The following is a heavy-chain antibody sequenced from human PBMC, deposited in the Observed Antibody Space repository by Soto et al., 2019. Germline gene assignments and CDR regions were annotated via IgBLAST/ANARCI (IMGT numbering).Heavy chain of an antibody. Sequence: QVQLQESGPGLVKPSETLSLTCTVSGGSISNYYWSWIRQPAGKGLEWIGRIYTSGSTAYNPSLKSRVTISIDTSRNQFSLKVTSMTAADTAVYYCEQLSGTHLPRGAAYYGMDVWGQGTTVTVSS. CDR3: EQLSGTHLPRGAAYYGMDV. V-gene: IGHV4-4*07. CDR2: IYTSGST. D-gene: IGHD5-18*01. CDR1: GGSISNYY. J-gene: IGHJ6*02.